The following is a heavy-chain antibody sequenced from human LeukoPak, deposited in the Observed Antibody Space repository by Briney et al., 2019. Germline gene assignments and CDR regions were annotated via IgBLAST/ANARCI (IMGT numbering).Heavy chain of an antibody. CDR1: GFTFSSYV. J-gene: IGHJ4*02. CDR2: IKQDGSEK. CDR3: ASSSWYVLGDY. D-gene: IGHD6-13*01. V-gene: IGHV3-7*01. Sequence: PGGSLRLSCAASGFTFSSYVMHWVRQAPGKGLEWVANIKQDGSEKYYVDSVKGRFTISRDNAKKSLYLQMNSLRAEDTAVYYCASSSWYVLGDYWGQGTLVTVSS.